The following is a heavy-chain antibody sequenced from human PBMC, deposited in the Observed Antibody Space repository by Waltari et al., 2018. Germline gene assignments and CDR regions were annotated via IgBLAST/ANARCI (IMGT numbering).Heavy chain of an antibody. CDR1: GFIFHNXA. CDR3: ARGAGELLPLDH. Sequence: EVQLVESGGCLVQPGGSLRPPCATSGFIFHNXAIGWFRQAPGKGLEWVAATGDGGVATYYADSVKGRSSISRDDSKNTVYLQMNSLRVDDTALYDCARGAGELLPLDHWGQGTLVTVSS. CDR2: TGDGGVAT. D-gene: IGHD3-10*01. V-gene: IGHV3-23*04. J-gene: IGHJ4*02.